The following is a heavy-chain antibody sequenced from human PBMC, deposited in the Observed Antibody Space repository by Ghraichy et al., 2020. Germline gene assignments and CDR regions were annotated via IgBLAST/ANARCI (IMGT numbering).Heavy chain of an antibody. CDR3: AKGVESSSWGGGH. J-gene: IGHJ4*02. V-gene: IGHV3-23*01. CDR2: ISGSGGST. D-gene: IGHD6-13*01. Sequence: GGSLRLSCAASGFTFSSYAMSWVRQAPGKGLEWVSAISGSGGSTHYADSVKGRFTISRDNSKNTLFLQMNSLRAEDTAVYYCAKGVESSSWGGGHWSQGTLVTVSS. CDR1: GFTFSSYA.